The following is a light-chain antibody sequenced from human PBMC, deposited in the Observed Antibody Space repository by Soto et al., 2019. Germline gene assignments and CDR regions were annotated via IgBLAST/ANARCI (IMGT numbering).Light chain of an antibody. Sequence: IVLKKYPAALSLSAGERATLSCRASQSVSHYLAWYQQKPGQAPRLLIYDASNRATGIPARFSGSGSGTDFILTISSVKPEDFAVYYCQQRSSWPLTFGGGTKVDIK. J-gene: IGKJ4*01. CDR1: QSVSHY. V-gene: IGKV3-11*01. CDR2: DAS. CDR3: QQRSSWPLT.